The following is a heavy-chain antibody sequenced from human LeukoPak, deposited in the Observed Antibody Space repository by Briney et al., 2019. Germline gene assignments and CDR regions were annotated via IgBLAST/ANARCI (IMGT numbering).Heavy chain of an antibody. V-gene: IGHV3-48*01. CDR1: GLTFSSYN. CDR3: ARDGIAAAAYYFDY. CDR2: ISSSSSTI. J-gene: IGHJ4*02. Sequence: GGSLRLSCAASGLTFSSYNMNWVRQAPGKGLEWVSYISSSSSTIYYADSVKGRFTISRDNDKNSLYLQMNSLRAEDTAVYYCARDGIAAAAYYFDYWGQGTLVTVSS. D-gene: IGHD6-13*01.